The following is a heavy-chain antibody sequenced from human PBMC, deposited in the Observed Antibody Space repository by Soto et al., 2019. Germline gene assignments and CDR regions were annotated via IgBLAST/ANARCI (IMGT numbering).Heavy chain of an antibody. CDR3: ARDYIVVVPAAIRSHGMDV. D-gene: IGHD2-2*01. V-gene: IGHV3-74*01. J-gene: IGHJ6*02. CDR2: INSDGSST. Sequence: GGSLSLSCSASGFTFSSYWMHWVRQAPGKGLVWVSRINSDGSSTSYADSVKGRFTISRDNAKNTLYLQMNSLRAEDTAVYYCARDYIVVVPAAIRSHGMDVWGQGTTVTVSS. CDR1: GFTFSSYW.